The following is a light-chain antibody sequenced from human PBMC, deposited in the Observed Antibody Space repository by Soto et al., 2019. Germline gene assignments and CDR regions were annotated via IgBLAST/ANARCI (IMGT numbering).Light chain of an antibody. CDR2: EVT. V-gene: IGLV2-8*01. Sequence: QSALTQPPSASGSPGQSVTISCTGTSSDVGGYDYVSWYQQYPGKTPKLMIFEVTKRPSGVPDRFSGSKSGNTASLTVSGLQAEDEADYYCSSYAGTASVFGTGTKLTVL. J-gene: IGLJ1*01. CDR3: SSYAGTASV. CDR1: SSDVGGYDY.